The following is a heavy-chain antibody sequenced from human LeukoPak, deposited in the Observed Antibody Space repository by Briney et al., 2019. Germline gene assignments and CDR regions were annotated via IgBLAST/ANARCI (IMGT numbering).Heavy chain of an antibody. CDR1: GDSVSSNSVT. D-gene: IGHD2-2*01. CDR3: ARRLTQYDCFNP. Sequence: SQTLSLTCAISGDSVSSNSVTWNWIRQSPSRGLEWLGRAYYRSTWYNDYAVSVRGRITVNPDTSKNQFSLHLNSVTPEDTAVYYCARRLTQYDCFNPWGQGILVTVSS. V-gene: IGHV6-1*01. J-gene: IGHJ5*02. CDR2: AYYRSTWYN.